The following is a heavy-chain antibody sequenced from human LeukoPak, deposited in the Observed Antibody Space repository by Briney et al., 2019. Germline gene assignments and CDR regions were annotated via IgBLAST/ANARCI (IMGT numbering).Heavy chain of an antibody. V-gene: IGHV4-34*01. Sequence: SETLSLTCAVSGVSFNDYYWSWVRQTPGKGLEWIGEINHRGYTNDSPSLKSRVTISIDTSRKQFSLNLRSVTVADTGIYYCTRMTTGHDYWGQGTLVTVAS. CDR1: GVSFNDYY. J-gene: IGHJ4*02. CDR2: INHRGYT. D-gene: IGHD4-17*01. CDR3: TRMTTGHDY.